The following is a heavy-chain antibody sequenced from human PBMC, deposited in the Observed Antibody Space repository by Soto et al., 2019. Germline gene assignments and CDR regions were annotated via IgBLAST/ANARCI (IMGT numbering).Heavy chain of an antibody. Sequence: PSETLSLTCTVSGGSISSYYWSWIRQPPGKGLEWIGYIYYSGSTYYNPSLKSRVTISVDRSKNQFSLQLSSLTAADTAVYYCARSPNHGDSDYYFDYWGHGTLVTVS. D-gene: IGHD4-17*01. CDR2: IYYSGST. CDR1: GGSISSYY. J-gene: IGHJ4*01. CDR3: ARSPNHGDSDYYFDY. V-gene: IGHV4-59*12.